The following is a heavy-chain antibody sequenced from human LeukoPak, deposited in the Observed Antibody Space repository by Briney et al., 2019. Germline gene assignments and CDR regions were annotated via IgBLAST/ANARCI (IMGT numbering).Heavy chain of an antibody. D-gene: IGHD6-19*01. CDR3: ARDRVESREWLVLDYYYYMDV. CDR1: GFTFSDYY. V-gene: IGHV4-34*01. CDR2: IYHSGST. J-gene: IGHJ6*03. Sequence: LSCATSGFTFSDYYMTWIRQAPGKGLEWIGEIYHSGSTNYNPSLKSRVTISVDKSKNQFSLKLSSVTAADTAVYYCARDRVESREWLVLDYYYYMDVWGKGTTVTVSS.